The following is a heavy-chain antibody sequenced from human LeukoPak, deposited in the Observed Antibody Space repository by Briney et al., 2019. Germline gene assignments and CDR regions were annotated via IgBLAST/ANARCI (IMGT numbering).Heavy chain of an antibody. V-gene: IGHV3-53*01. D-gene: IGHD7-27*01. J-gene: IGHJ3*01. CDR2: IYSGGII. CDR1: GFTISSFY. CDR3: ARDNRGAGEPHDSFDV. Sequence: GGSLRLSCAASGFTISSFYLSWVRQAPGKGLEWVSVIYSGGIIHYADSVKGRFTISRDISNNTLYLQMDSLRAEDTAMYYCARDNRGAGEPHDSFDVWGQGTMVTVSS.